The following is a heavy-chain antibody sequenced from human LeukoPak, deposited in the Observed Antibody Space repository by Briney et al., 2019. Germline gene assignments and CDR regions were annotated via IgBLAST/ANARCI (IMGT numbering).Heavy chain of an antibody. J-gene: IGHJ5*02. CDR1: GFTFNDYA. D-gene: IGHD6-19*01. V-gene: IGHV3-43*02. CDR2: ISGDGRGT. CDR3: AKDPRPRGGWASNWFDP. Sequence: PGGSLRLSCAASGFTFNDYAMHWVRQAPGKGLEWVSVISGDGRGTYYADSLKGRFTISRDNSKNSLYLQMNSLRTEDTAFYYCAKDPRPRGGWASNWFDPWGQGTLVTVSS.